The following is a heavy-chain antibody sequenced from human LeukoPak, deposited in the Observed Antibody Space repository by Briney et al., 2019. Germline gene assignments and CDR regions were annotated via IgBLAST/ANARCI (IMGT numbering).Heavy chain of an antibody. D-gene: IGHD3-22*01. J-gene: IGHJ6*04. CDR3: AREVRHYYDSSGYYIRAMDV. CDR2: INPNSGGT. Sequence: ASVKVSCKASGYTFTGYYMHWVRQAPGQGLEWMGWINPNSGGTNYAQKFQGRVTMTRDTSISTAYMELSRLRSDDTAVYYCAREVRHYYDSSGYYIRAMDVGGKGTTVTVSS. V-gene: IGHV1-2*02. CDR1: GYTFTGYY.